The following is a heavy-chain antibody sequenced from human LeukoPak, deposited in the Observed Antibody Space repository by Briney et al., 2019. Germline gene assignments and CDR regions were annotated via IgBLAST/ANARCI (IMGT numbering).Heavy chain of an antibody. D-gene: IGHD6-6*01. Sequence: ASVKVSCKGSGYTFTSIGLSWVRQAPGQGLEWMGWIDNYSGDTDYAQNFQGRVTMTRDTSTSTVYLELSSLRSEDTAVYYCARAYSSSSPFDYWGQGTLVTVSS. J-gene: IGHJ4*02. CDR1: GYTFTSIG. CDR3: ARAYSSSSPFDY. V-gene: IGHV1-18*01. CDR2: IDNYSGDT.